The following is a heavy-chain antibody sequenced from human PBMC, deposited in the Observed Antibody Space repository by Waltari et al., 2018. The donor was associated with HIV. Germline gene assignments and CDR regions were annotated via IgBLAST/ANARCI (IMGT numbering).Heavy chain of an antibody. CDR3: AKREGLYYYDSSGYYDY. Sequence: FTFSSYGMHWVRQAPGKGLEWVAVISYDGSNKYYADSVKGRFTISRDNSKNTLYLQMNSLRAEDTAVYYCAKREGLYYYDSSGYYDYWGQGTLVTVSS. CDR1: FTFSSYG. D-gene: IGHD3-22*01. V-gene: IGHV3-30*18. J-gene: IGHJ4*02. CDR2: ISYDGSNK.